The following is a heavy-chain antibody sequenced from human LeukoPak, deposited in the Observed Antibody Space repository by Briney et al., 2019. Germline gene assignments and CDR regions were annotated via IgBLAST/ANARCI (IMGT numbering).Heavy chain of an antibody. CDR2: ISAYNGNT. V-gene: IGHV1-18*01. D-gene: IGHD3-3*01. Sequence: ASVKVSCKASGYTFTSYGISWVRQAPGQGLEWMGWISAYNGNTNYAQKLQGGVTMTTDTSTSTAYMELRSLRSDDTAVYYCARDSRITIFGVVIDDAFDIWGQGTMVTVSS. CDR1: GYTFTSYG. CDR3: ARDSRITIFGVVIDDAFDI. J-gene: IGHJ3*02.